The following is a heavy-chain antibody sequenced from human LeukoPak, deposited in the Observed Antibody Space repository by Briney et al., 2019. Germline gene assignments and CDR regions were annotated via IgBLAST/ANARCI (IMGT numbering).Heavy chain of an antibody. CDR2: INPSGGST. Sequence: ASVKVSCKASGYIFTSYYIHWVRQAPGQGLEWMGIINPSGGSTSYAQKFQGRVTMTTDTSTSTAYMELRSLRSDDTAVYYCARDEYEFDYWGQGTLVTVSS. J-gene: IGHJ4*02. CDR3: ARDEYEFDY. V-gene: IGHV1-46*01. D-gene: IGHD2-2*01. CDR1: GYIFTSYY.